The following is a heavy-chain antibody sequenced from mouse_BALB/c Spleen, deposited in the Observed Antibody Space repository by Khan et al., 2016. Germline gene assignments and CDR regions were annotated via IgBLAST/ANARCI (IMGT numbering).Heavy chain of an antibody. CDR1: GYTFPSYT. CDR3: ARGGRNGYSAWFAY. J-gene: IGHJ3*01. CDR2: INPSSGYS. V-gene: IGHV1-4*01. D-gene: IGHD2-3*01. Sequence: QVRLQQSGAELARPGASVKMSCKASGYTFPSYTVHWVKQRPGQGLEWIGYINPSSGYSDYNQKFKDKATLTADKSSSTAFMQLSSLTSDDSAVYYCARGGRNGYSAWFAYWGLGTLVTVSA.